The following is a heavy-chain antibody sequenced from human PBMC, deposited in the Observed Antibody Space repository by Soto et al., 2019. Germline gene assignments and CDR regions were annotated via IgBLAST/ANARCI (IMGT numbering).Heavy chain of an antibody. CDR3: ALLGSVSLEYYFDR. CDR2: INSDGSST. CDR1: GFIFSNYW. V-gene: IGHV3-74*01. J-gene: IGHJ4*02. Sequence: GGSLRLSCAASGFIFSNYWMHWARQVPGKGLVWVSRINSDGSSTSYADSVKGRFTISRDNAKNTLYLQMNSLRGDDTAMYYCALLGSVSLEYYFDRLGQGTLVTVS. D-gene: IGHD2-8*02.